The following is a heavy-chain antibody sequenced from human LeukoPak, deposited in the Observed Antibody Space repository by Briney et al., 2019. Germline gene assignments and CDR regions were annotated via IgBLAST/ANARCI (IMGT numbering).Heavy chain of an antibody. Sequence: PSETLSLTCTVSGGSISSNSYYWGWIRQPPGKGLEWIGSIYHSGSTYYNPSLKSRFTISVDTSKNQFSLKLSSVTAADTAVYYCARVYGSGSYLPPYNWFDPWGQGTLVTVSS. J-gene: IGHJ5*02. D-gene: IGHD3-10*01. V-gene: IGHV4-39*07. CDR2: IYHSGST. CDR1: GGSISSNSYY. CDR3: ARVYGSGSYLPPYNWFDP.